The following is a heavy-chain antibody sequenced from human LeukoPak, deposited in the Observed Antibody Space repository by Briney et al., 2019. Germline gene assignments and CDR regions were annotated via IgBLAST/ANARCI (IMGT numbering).Heavy chain of an antibody. CDR1: GFTFSSFG. CDR3: ARDRDWGCSYCSY. Sequence: GGSLRLSCAGSGFTFSSFGMHWVRRAPGKGLEWLAVIWFDGSNKYYADSVKGRFTISRDNSKNTLYLQMNSLRAEDTAVYYCARDRDWGCSYCSYWGQGTLVTVSS. J-gene: IGHJ4*02. V-gene: IGHV3-33*01. CDR2: IWFDGSNK. D-gene: IGHD7-27*01.